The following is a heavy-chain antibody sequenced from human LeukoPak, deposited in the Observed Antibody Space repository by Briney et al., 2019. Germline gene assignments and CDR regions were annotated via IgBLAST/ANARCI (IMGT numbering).Heavy chain of an antibody. D-gene: IGHD2-2*01. V-gene: IGHV3-23*01. J-gene: IGHJ6*03. CDR3: AKDGCSSTSCPYYYYYMDV. CDR2: ISGSGGST. Sequence: ETLSLTCAVYGGSFSGYYWSWVRQAPGKGLEWVSAISGSGGSTYYADSVKGRFTISRDNSKNTLYLQMNSLRAEDTAVYYCAKDGCSSTSCPYYYYYMDVWGKGTTVTVSS. CDR1: GGSFSGYY.